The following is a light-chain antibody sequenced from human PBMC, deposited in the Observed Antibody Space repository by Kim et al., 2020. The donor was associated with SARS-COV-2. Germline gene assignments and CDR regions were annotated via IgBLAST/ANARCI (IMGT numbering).Light chain of an antibody. Sequence: DIQMTQSPSTLSASVGDRVTITCRASQNINNWLAWYQQKPGKTPKLLIYKASSLESGVPSRFSGSGSGTEFTLTISSLQPDDFATYYCQQYNTYDLTFGGGTKVDIK. J-gene: IGKJ4*01. CDR3: QQYNTYDLT. CDR1: QNINNW. V-gene: IGKV1-5*03. CDR2: KAS.